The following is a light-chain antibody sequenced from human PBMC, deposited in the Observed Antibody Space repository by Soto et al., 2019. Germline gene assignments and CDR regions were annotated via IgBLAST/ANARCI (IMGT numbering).Light chain of an antibody. V-gene: IGKV3-11*01. J-gene: IGKJ1*01. Sequence: EIVLTQSPATLSLSPGERATLSCRASQSVRTYLAWYQQKPGQAPRLLIYDASNRAAGIPARFSGSGSGTDFTLTISSLDPEDFAVYYCQQRSNWPVTFGQGTKV. CDR2: DAS. CDR3: QQRSNWPVT. CDR1: QSVRTY.